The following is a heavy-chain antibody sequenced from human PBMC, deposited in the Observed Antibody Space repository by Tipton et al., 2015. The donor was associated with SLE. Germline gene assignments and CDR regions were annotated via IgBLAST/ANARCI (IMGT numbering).Heavy chain of an antibody. D-gene: IGHD3-22*01. CDR1: GFTFSLYW. Sequence: SLRLSCAASGFTFSLYWMSWLRQAPGKGLEWVASIKQRGSEEYYVDSVEGRFTISRDDAKNSLYLQMNSLRAEDTAVYYCARDLVNHHDSSGVSDYWGQGNQVTVSS. CDR3: ARDLVNHHDSSGVSDY. CDR2: IKQRGSEE. J-gene: IGHJ4*02. V-gene: IGHV3-7*01.